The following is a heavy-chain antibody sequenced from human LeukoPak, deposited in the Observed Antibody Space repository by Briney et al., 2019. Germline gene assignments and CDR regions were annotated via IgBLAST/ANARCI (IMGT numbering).Heavy chain of an antibody. CDR2: IRYDGSNK. CDR3: AKDGTRYSGSFLTFDY. Sequence: GGSLRLSCAASGFTFSSYAMHWVRQAPGKGLEWVAFIRYDGSNKYYADSVKGRFTISRDNSKNTLYLQMNSLRAEDTAVYYCAKDGTRYSGSFLTFDYWGQGTLVTVSS. D-gene: IGHD1-26*01. V-gene: IGHV3-30*02. CDR1: GFTFSSYA. J-gene: IGHJ4*02.